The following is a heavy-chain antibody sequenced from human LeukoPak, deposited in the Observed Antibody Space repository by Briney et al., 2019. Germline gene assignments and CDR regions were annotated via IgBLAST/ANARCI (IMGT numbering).Heavy chain of an antibody. Sequence: ASVKVSCKASGYTFTSHGISWVRQAPGQGLEWMGWISAYNGNTNYAQKLQGRVTMTTDTSTSTAYMELRSLRSDDTAVYYCARDDQPVPPEPVPPHYWGQGTLVTVSS. CDR3: ARDDQPVPPEPVPPHY. J-gene: IGHJ4*02. D-gene: IGHD1-14*01. CDR1: GYTFTSHG. CDR2: ISAYNGNT. V-gene: IGHV1-18*01.